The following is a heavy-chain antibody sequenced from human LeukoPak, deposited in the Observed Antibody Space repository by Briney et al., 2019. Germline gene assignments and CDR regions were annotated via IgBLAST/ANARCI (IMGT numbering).Heavy chain of an antibody. CDR2: IYSGGST. CDR1: GFTVGSNY. Sequence: GGSLRLSCAASGFTVGSNYMSWVRQAPGKGLEWVSVIYSGGSTYYADSVKGRFTISRDNSKNTLYLQMNSLRAEDTAVYYCARGIPGPNGMDVWGHGTTVTVSS. CDR3: ARGIPGPNGMDV. V-gene: IGHV3-53*01. J-gene: IGHJ6*02.